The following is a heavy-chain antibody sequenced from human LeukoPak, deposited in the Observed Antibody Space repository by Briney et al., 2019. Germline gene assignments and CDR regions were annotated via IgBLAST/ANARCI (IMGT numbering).Heavy chain of an antibody. V-gene: IGHV4-39*01. CDR3: ARTSKIYYYYMDV. J-gene: IGHJ6*03. CDR2: IYYSGST. Sequence: SETLSLTCTVSGGSISSSSYYWGWIRQPPGNGLEWIGSIYYSGSTYYNPSLKSRLIISVDTSKNQFSLKLSSVTAADTAVYYCARTSKIYYYYMDVWGKGTTVTISS. CDR1: GGSISSSSYY.